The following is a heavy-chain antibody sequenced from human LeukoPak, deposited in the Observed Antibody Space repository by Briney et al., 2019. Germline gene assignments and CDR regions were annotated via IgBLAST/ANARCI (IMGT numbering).Heavy chain of an antibody. V-gene: IGHV5-51*01. CDR2: IYPGDSDT. Sequence: GESLKISCEGSGYSFSSYWIGWVRQMPGKGLECMGIIYPGDSDTTYSPSFEGQVTISADKSISTAYLQWSSLKASDTAIYYCATLGAAADGLRPELYYFDYWGQGTLVTVSS. CDR3: ATLGAAADGLRPELYYFDY. CDR1: GYSFSSYW. J-gene: IGHJ4*02. D-gene: IGHD6-13*01.